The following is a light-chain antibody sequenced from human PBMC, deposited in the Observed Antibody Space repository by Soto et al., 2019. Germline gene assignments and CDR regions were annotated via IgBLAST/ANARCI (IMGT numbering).Light chain of an antibody. V-gene: IGKV3-20*01. CDR2: DAS. CDR1: QSVSNNY. J-gene: IGKJ3*01. Sequence: EIVLTQSPGTLSLSPGERATLSCRASQSVSNNYLAWYHQKPGQAPRLLIHDASSRATGIPDRFSGSGSGIDFTLTISRLEPEDFAVYYCQQHFGSPFTFGPGTKVEIE. CDR3: QQHFGSPFT.